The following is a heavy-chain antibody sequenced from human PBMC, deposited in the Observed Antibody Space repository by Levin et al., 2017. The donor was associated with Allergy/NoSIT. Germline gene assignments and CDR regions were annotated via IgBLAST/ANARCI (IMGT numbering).Heavy chain of an antibody. CDR3: ATLALYHFGSGRSY. D-gene: IGHD3-10*01. CDR1: GASISNYY. J-gene: IGHJ4*02. V-gene: IGHV4-59*01. Sequence: SETLSLTCSVSGASISNYYWSWVRQSPGKGLEWIGYIYYTGNTNYNPSLESRVTMSADTSKNQISLNLMSVTPADTAVYYCATLALYHFGSGRSYWGQGALVTVSS. CDR2: IYYTGNT.